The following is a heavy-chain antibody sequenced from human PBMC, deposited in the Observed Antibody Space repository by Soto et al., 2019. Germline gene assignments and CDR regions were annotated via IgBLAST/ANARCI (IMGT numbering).Heavy chain of an antibody. Sequence: QVQLQESGPGLVKPSETLSLTCTVSGGSVSSGSYYWSWIRQPPGKGLEWIGYIYYSGSTNYNPSHKSRVTISVDTSKNQFSLKLSSVTAADTAVYYCAREAYIYPLDVWGQGTTVTVSS. CDR3: AREAYIYPLDV. D-gene: IGHD3-16*01. CDR1: GGSVSSGSYY. V-gene: IGHV4-61*01. CDR2: IYYSGST. J-gene: IGHJ6*02.